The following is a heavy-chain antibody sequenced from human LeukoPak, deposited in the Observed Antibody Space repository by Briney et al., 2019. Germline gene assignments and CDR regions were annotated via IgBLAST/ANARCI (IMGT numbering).Heavy chain of an antibody. J-gene: IGHJ4*02. CDR3: ARLGTQAFDY. V-gene: IGHV4-39*01. Sequence: PSETLSLTCTVTGGSISSSSYFWGWIRQPPGKGVEWIGSFYGSTYYNPSLKSRVTISVDTCKNQFSLNLSSVTATDTAVYYCARLGTQAFDYWGQGTLVTVSS. CDR1: GGSISSSSYF. CDR2: FYGST.